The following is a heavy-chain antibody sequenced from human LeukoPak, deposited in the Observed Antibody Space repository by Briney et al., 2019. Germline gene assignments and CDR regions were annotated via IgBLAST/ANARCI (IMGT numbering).Heavy chain of an antibody. D-gene: IGHD6-19*01. V-gene: IGHV1-18*01. J-gene: IGHJ4*02. CDR1: GYTFTSYG. Sequence: WASVKVSCKASGYTFTSYGISWVRQAPGQGLEWMGWISAYNGNTNYAQKLQGRVTMTTDTSTSTAYMELRSLRSDDTAVYYCARDPRYSSGWYHDYWGQGTLVTASS. CDR2: ISAYNGNT. CDR3: ARDPRYSSGWYHDY.